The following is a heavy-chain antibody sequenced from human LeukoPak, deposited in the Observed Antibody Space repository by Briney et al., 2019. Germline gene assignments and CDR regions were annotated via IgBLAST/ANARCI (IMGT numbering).Heavy chain of an antibody. V-gene: IGHV3-23*01. Sequence: PGGSLRLSCAASGFTLSSYAMSWVRQAPGKGLEWVSAISGSGGSTYYADSVKGRFTISRDNSKNTLYLQMNSLRAEDTAVYYCAKASSLTIFGVVLYYFDYWGQGTLVTVSS. CDR3: AKASSLTIFGVVLYYFDY. D-gene: IGHD3-3*01. CDR2: ISGSGGST. CDR1: GFTLSSYA. J-gene: IGHJ4*02.